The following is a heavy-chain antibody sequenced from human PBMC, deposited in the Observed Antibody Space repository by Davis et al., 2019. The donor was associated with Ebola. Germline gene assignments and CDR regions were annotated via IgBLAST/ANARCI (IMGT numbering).Heavy chain of an antibody. CDR3: TSTVPDY. CDR1: GFTFSSYA. J-gene: IGHJ4*02. CDR2: ISGSGGST. Sequence: GESLKISCAASGFTFSSYAMSWVRQAPGKGLEWVSAISGSGGSTYYADSVKGRFTISRDNAKNSLYLQMNSLKTEDTAVYYCTSTVPDYWGQGTLVTVSS. V-gene: IGHV3-23*01. D-gene: IGHD4-17*01.